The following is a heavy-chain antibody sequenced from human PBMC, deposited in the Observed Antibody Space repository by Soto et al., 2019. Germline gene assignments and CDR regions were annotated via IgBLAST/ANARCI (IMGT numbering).Heavy chain of an antibody. CDR2: IKEDGSVK. CDR1: GFTFSGYW. V-gene: IGHV3-7*01. J-gene: IGHJ4*02. D-gene: IGHD5-12*01. CDR3: ARDPGYSSFDH. Sequence: DVQLVESGGGLVQPGGSLRLSCAASGFTFSGYWMSWVRQAPGKGLEFVANIKEDGSVKNYVDSVKGRFTISRDNAKNSVYLQMNSLRDEDTAVYYCARDPGYSSFDHWGQGTLVTVSS.